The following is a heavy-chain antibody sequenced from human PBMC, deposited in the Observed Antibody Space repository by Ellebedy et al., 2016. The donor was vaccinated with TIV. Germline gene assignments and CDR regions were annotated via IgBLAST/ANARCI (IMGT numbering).Heavy chain of an antibody. CDR2: INAGNGNT. D-gene: IGHD1-26*01. CDR1: GYTFTSYA. Sequence: AASVKVSCKASGYTFTSYAMHWVRQAPGQRLEWMGWINAGNGNTKYSQKFQGRVTITRDTSASTAYMGLSSLRSEDTAVYYCASRDSGSYGDDFDYWGQGTLVTVSS. V-gene: IGHV1-3*01. CDR3: ASRDSGSYGDDFDY. J-gene: IGHJ4*02.